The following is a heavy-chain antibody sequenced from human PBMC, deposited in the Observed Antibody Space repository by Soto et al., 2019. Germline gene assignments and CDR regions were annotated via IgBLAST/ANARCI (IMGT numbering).Heavy chain of an antibody. CDR2: ISYDGSNK. V-gene: IGHV3-30*18. CDR3: VKFGGTYFYGWGSYGGDSTYMDV. CDR1: VFTFSSYG. D-gene: IGHD3-10*01. J-gene: IGHJ6*03. Sequence: GGSLRLSCAASVFTFSSYGMHWVRQAPNKGLEWVAVISYDGSNKYYADSVKGRFTISRDNFKNTLYLKMNSLRAEDRVVYYCVKFGGTYFYGWGSYGGDSTYMDVWGKGTTVTVS.